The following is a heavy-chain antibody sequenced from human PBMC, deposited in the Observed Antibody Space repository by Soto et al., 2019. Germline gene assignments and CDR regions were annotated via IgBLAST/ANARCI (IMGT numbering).Heavy chain of an antibody. CDR2: IYSGGST. CDR3: ARHGYDYGGGYFDY. J-gene: IGHJ4*02. CDR1: GVTVSSNY. V-gene: IGHV3-66*04. Sequence: EVQLVESGGGLVQPGGSLRLSCAASGVTVSSNYMSWVRQAPGKGLEWVSVIYSGGSTYYADSVKGRFTISRDNSKNTQYMQMNSLRAEDRAVYYCARHGYDYGGGYFDYWGQGTLVTVSS. D-gene: IGHD5-18*01.